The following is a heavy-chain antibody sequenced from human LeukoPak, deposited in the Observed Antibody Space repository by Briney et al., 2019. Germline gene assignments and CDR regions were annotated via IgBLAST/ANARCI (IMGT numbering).Heavy chain of an antibody. D-gene: IGHD1-26*01. CDR2: IKQDGGEK. CDR3: ARVGSGSYYGSWGAFDI. J-gene: IGHJ3*02. Sequence: GGSLRLSCAASGFTFSSYWMSWVGQAPGKGLEGVAKIKQDGGEKNYVESVKGGFTIARDNARNTVYMELSSLRAEDTAVYYCARVGSGSYYGSWGAFDIWGQGTMVTVSS. V-gene: IGHV3-7*01. CDR1: GFTFSSYW.